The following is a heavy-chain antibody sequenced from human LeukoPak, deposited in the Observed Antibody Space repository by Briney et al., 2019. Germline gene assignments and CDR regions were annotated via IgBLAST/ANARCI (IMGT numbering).Heavy chain of an antibody. Sequence: PGGSLRLSCAASGFTFSRYWMHWVRQAPGKGLVWVSRINSDGSGTSNADSVKGRLTISRDNAKNTLYLQMNSLRAEDTAVYYCARDRDGDLDYWGQGTLVTVSS. D-gene: IGHD4-17*01. J-gene: IGHJ4*02. CDR1: GFTFSRYW. CDR3: ARDRDGDLDY. V-gene: IGHV3-74*01. CDR2: INSDGSGT.